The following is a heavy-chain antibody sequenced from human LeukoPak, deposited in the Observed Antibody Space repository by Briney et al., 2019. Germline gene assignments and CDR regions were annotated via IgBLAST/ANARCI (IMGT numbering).Heavy chain of an antibody. CDR3: ARGSRSFDWLSSYFDF. Sequence: ASVKVSCKASGYTFNDYHIHWVQQAPGKGLEWMGRVDLEDGDTIYAEKFQGRVTITADTSTDTAYMDLSSLRSFDTAVYYCARGSRSFDWLSSYFDFWGQGTLVSVSS. CDR1: GYTFNDYH. V-gene: IGHV1-69-2*01. CDR2: VDLEDGDT. D-gene: IGHD3-9*01. J-gene: IGHJ4*02.